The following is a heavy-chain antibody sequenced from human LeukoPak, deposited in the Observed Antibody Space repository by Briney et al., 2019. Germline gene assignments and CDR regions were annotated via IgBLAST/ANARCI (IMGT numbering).Heavy chain of an antibody. J-gene: IGHJ4*02. CDR3: TAEKNGSPHY. D-gene: IGHD2-8*01. CDR1: RGSVSSSTYY. CDR2: IYYTGST. V-gene: IGHV4-39*07. Sequence: SETPSLTCTVSRGSVSSSTYYWSWVRQPPGKGLEWIASIYYTGSTYYNPSLKSRVTISLDMSKNEFFLTMTSVTAADTAVYFCTAEKNGSPHYWGQGTQVTVSS.